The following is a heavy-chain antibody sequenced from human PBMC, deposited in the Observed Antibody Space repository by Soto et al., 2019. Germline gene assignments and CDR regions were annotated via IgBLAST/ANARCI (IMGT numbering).Heavy chain of an antibody. Sequence: QVQLVESGGGVVQPGRSLRLSCAASGFTFSSYGMHWVRQAPGKGLEWVAVIWYDGSNKYYADSVKGRFTISRDNSKNTLYLQMNSLRAEDTAVYYCARDYFKGGGYPSPLSHYGMDVWGQGTTVTVSS. V-gene: IGHV3-33*01. D-gene: IGHD3-22*01. CDR2: IWYDGSNK. CDR3: ARDYFKGGGYPSPLSHYGMDV. J-gene: IGHJ6*02. CDR1: GFTFSSYG.